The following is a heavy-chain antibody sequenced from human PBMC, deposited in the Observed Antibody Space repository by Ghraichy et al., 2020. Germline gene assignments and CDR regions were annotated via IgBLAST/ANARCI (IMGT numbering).Heavy chain of an antibody. Sequence: GESLNISCAASGFTFNNYWMHWVRQAPGKGLVWVSRMNSDGRGTTYADSVKGRFTISRDNARNTLYLQMNSLRAEDTAVYYCAREYARGGRCYFGTGGSHFDYWGQGTLVTVSS. CDR3: AREYARGGRCYFGTGGSHFDY. D-gene: IGHD2-15*01. CDR2: MNSDGRGT. J-gene: IGHJ4*02. V-gene: IGHV3-74*01. CDR1: GFTFNNYW.